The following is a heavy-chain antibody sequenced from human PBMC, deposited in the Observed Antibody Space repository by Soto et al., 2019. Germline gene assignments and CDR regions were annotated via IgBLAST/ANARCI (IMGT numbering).Heavy chain of an antibody. V-gene: IGHV3-48*03. CDR2: ISSSGSTI. J-gene: IGHJ4*02. CDR1: GFTLSSYE. CDR3: ARAMDTAMDVDY. D-gene: IGHD5-18*01. Sequence: GGSLRLSCAASGFTLSSYEMNWVRQAPGKGLEWVSYISSSGSTIYYADSVKGRFTISRDNAKNSLYLQMNSLRAEDTAVYYCARAMDTAMDVDYWGQGTLVTVSS.